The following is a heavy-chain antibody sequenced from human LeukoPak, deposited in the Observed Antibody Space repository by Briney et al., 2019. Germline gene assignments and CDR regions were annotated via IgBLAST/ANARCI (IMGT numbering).Heavy chain of an antibody. Sequence: KPSETLSLTCAVYGGSFSGYYWSWIRQPPGKGLEWIGEINHSGSTNYNPSLKSRVTISVDTSKNQFSLKLSSVTAADTAVYYCAKDSYSKGDYWGQGTLVTVSS. CDR1: GGSFSGYY. V-gene: IGHV4-34*01. CDR3: AKDSYSKGDY. D-gene: IGHD4-11*01. J-gene: IGHJ4*02. CDR2: INHSGST.